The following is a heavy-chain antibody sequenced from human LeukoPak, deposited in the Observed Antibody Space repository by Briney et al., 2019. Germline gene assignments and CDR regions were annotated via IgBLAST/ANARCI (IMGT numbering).Heavy chain of an antibody. CDR1: GGSISSSSYY. CDR2: IYYSGST. V-gene: IGHV4-39*07. Sequence: SETLSLTCTVSGGSISSSSYYWGWIRQPPGKGLEWIGSIYYSGSTNYNPSLKSRVTISVDTSKNQFSLKLSSVTAADTAVYYCARGGQLWQPFDYWGQGTLVTVSS. D-gene: IGHD5-18*01. J-gene: IGHJ4*02. CDR3: ARGGQLWQPFDY.